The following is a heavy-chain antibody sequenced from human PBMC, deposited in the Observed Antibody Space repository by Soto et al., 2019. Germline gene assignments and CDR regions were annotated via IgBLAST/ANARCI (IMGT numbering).Heavy chain of an antibody. V-gene: IGHV4-4*02. CDR1: GGSISSSNW. CDR2: IYHSGST. J-gene: IGHJ4*02. CDR3: ASTGQQLVFRFSPPAFDY. D-gene: IGHD6-13*01. Sequence: SETLSLTCAVSGGSISSSNWWSWVRQPPGKGLEWIGEIYHSGSTNYNPSLKSRVTISVDKSKNQFSLKLSSVTAADTAVYYCASTGQQLVFRFSPPAFDYWGQGTLVTVSS.